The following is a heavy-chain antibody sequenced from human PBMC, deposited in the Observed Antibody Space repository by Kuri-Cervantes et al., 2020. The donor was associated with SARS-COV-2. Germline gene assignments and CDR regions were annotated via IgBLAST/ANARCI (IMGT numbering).Heavy chain of an antibody. CDR3: AGVLPGYCGGGCCGGQFGY. Sequence: SETLSLTCTVSGGSVRSGSHYWSWIRQPPGKGLEWLGDMYYTGSTNYNPSLKSRVTISVDTSKNQFSLKLSSVTAADTAVDYCAGVLPGYCGGGCCGGQFGYWGQGTLVTVSS. CDR1: GGSVRSGSHY. CDR2: MYYTGST. D-gene: IGHD2-21*01. V-gene: IGHV4-61*01. J-gene: IGHJ4*03.